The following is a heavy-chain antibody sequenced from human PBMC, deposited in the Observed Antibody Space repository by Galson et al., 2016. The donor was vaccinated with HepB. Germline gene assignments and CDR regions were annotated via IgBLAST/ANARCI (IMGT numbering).Heavy chain of an antibody. V-gene: IGHV1-8*01. J-gene: IGHJ4*02. CDR1: GYRFRDYD. D-gene: IGHD1-7*01. CDR2: MNPDSGNT. Sequence: SVKVSCKASGYRFRDYDVSWVRQAPGQGLEWMGWMNPDSGNTGYAQRLRGRIDMTSDASINTAYMDLYSLRSEDTAVYYCATIDDETGTLDYWGPGTLVTVSS. CDR3: ATIDDETGTLDY.